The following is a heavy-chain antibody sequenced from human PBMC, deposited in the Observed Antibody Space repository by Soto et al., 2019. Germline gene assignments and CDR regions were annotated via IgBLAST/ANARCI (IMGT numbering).Heavy chain of an antibody. CDR1: GFTFSSYA. J-gene: IGHJ4*02. V-gene: IGHV3-23*01. CDR2: ISGSGGST. CDR3: AKDRRAGDLPLLFDY. Sequence: GGSLRLSCAASGFTFSSYAMSWVRQAPGKGLEWVSAISGSGGSTYYADSVKGRFTISRDNSKNTLYLQMNSLRAEDTAVYYCAKDRRAGDLPLLFDYWGQGTLVTVSS. D-gene: IGHD4-17*01.